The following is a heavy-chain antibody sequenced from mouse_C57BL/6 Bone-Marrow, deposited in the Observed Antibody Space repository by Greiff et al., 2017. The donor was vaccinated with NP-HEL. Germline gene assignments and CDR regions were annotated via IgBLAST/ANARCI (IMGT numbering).Heavy chain of an antibody. V-gene: IGHV1-26*01. CDR3: GRDYYGTTHGYWYLDV. CDR2: INPNNGGT. D-gene: IGHD1-1*01. J-gene: IGHJ1*03. Sequence: VQLQQSGPELVKPGASVKISCKASGYTFTDYYMNWVKQSHGKSLEWIGDINPNNGGTSYNQKFKGKATLTVDKSSSTAYMELRSLTSEDSAVYYCGRDYYGTTHGYWYLDVWGTGTTVTVSS. CDR1: GYTFTDYY.